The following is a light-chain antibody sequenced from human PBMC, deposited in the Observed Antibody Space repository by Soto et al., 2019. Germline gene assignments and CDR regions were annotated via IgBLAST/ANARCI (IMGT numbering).Light chain of an antibody. V-gene: IGLV1-47*01. J-gene: IGLJ3*02. Sequence: QSVLTQPPSASGTPGQTVTISCSGGWYNIGKNLGYWYQQFPGTAPKLLIYMTNQRPSGVPDRFSGSKSGSSASLAVSGLRSEDEAVYYCAAWDDSLRAWVFGGRTKLTVL. CDR3: AAWDDSLRAWV. CDR2: MTN. CDR1: WYNIGKNL.